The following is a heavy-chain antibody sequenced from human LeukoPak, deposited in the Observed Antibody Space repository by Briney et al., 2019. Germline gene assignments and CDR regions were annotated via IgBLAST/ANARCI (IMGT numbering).Heavy chain of an antibody. J-gene: IGHJ4*02. CDR3: AKGYCRGGSCYAYSFDY. V-gene: IGHV4-34*01. Sequence: SETLSLTCAVYGGSFSGYYWSWIRQPPGKGLEWIGEINHSGSTNYNPSLKSRVTISVDTSKNQFSLKLSSVTAADTAVYYCAKGYCRGGSCYAYSFDYWGQGTLVTVSS. D-gene: IGHD2-15*01. CDR2: INHSGST. CDR1: GGSFSGYY.